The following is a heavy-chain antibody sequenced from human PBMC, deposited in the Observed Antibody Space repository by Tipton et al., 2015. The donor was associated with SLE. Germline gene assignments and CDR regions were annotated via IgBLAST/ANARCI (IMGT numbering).Heavy chain of an antibody. D-gene: IGHD6-19*01. J-gene: IGHJ4*02. V-gene: IGHV3-7*05. CDR3: ATGYSSAY. CDR1: RFSFRNYW. CDR2: IKEDGSEK. Sequence: LSLTCAASRFSFRNYWMTWVRQAPGKGLEWVANIKEDGSEKYYVDSVKGRFTISRDNAKNSLYLQMNNLRAEDTAVYYCATGYSSAYWGQGTLVTVSS.